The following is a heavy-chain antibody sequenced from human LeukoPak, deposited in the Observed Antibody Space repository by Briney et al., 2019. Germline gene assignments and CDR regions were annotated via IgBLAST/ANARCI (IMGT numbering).Heavy chain of an antibody. Sequence: PGGSLRLSCAASGFTFSSYWMHWVRQAPGKGLVWVSRINSDGSSTSYADSVKGRFTISRDNAKNTLYLQMNSLRAEDTAVYYCARGYSSSWYVSWYFDLWGRGTLVTVSS. CDR2: INSDGSST. D-gene: IGHD6-13*01. J-gene: IGHJ2*01. CDR3: ARGYSSSWYVSWYFDL. CDR1: GFTFSSYW. V-gene: IGHV3-74*01.